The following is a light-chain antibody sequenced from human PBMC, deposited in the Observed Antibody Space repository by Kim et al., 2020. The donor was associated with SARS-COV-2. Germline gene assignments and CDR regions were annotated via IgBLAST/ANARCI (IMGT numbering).Light chain of an antibody. Sequence: GQSITISCTGTSSDVGGYNYVSWYQQHPGKAPKLMIHDVSKRPSGVSNRFSGSKSGNTASLTISGLQAEDEADYYCSSYTSSSTLVFGGGTQLTVL. V-gene: IGLV2-14*04. J-gene: IGLJ2*01. CDR3: SSYTSSSTLV. CDR1: SSDVGGYNY. CDR2: DVS.